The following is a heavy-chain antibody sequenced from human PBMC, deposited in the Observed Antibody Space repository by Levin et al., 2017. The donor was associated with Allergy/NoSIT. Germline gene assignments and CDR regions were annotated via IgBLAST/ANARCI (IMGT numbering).Heavy chain of an antibody. CDR3: ARAGRLRRPSDAFDI. J-gene: IGHJ3*02. CDR1: GGSISSGSYY. CDR2: IYTSGST. D-gene: IGHD4-17*01. V-gene: IGHV4-61*02. Sequence: SQTLSLTCPVSGGSISSGSYYWSWIRQPAGKGLEWIGRIYTSGSTNYNPSLKSRVTISVDTSKNQFSLKLSSVTAADTAVYYCARAGRLRRPSDAFDIWGQGTMVTVSS.